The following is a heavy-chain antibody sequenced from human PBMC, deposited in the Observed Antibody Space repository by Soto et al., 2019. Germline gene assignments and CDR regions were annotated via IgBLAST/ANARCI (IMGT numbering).Heavy chain of an antibody. V-gene: IGHV4-34*01. Sequence: SETLSLTCAVYGGSFSGYYWSWIRQPPGKGLEWIGEINHSGSTNYNPSLKSRVTISVDTSKNQFSLKLSSVTAADTAVYYCARGSIAARRNTFYYYYYGMDVWGQGTTVTVSS. CDR2: INHSGST. D-gene: IGHD6-6*01. CDR1: GGSFSGYY. CDR3: ARGSIAARRNTFYYYYYGMDV. J-gene: IGHJ6*02.